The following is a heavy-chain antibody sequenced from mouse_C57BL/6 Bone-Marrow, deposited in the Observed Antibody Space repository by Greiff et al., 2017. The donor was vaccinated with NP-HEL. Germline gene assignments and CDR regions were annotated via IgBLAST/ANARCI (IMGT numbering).Heavy chain of an antibody. CDR3: AIALFITTVVADAY. Sequence: EVQLQQSGPVLVKPGASVKMSCKASGYTFTDYYMNWVKQSHGKSLEWIGVINPYNGGTSSNQKFKGKATLTVDKSSSTAYMELNSLTSEDSAVYYCAIALFITTVVADAYWGQGTLVTVSA. CDR2: INPYNGGT. V-gene: IGHV1-19*01. J-gene: IGHJ3*01. D-gene: IGHD1-1*01. CDR1: GYTFTDYY.